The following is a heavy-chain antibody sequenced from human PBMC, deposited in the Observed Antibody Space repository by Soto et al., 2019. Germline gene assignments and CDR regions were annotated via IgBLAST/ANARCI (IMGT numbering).Heavy chain of an antibody. J-gene: IGHJ6*01. CDR3: SADRPDICVWWWA. D-gene: IGHD2-8*02. CDR2: IVVASGQT. V-gene: IGHV1-58*02. Sequence: SVKVSCKASGSGFIRTGIQWVRQAHGQRLEWIGWIVVASGQTSYAQNFRRRVAITRDTSTATAYIELTGLTSEDTAVYFCSADRPDICVWWWAWGQGTTVTVSS. CDR1: GSGFIRTG.